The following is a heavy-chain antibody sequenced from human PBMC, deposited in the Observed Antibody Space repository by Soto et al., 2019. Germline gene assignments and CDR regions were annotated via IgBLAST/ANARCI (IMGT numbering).Heavy chain of an antibody. D-gene: IGHD1-26*01. V-gene: IGHV4-39*01. CDR2: IYYSGST. Sequence: QLQLQESGPGLVKPSETLSLTCTVSGGSISSSSYYWGWIRQPPGKGLEWIGSIYYSGSTYYNPSLKSRVTISVDTSKNRFSLKLSSVTAADTAVYYCARQGGSYSYFDYWGQGTLVTVSS. CDR3: ARQGGSYSYFDY. J-gene: IGHJ4*02. CDR1: GGSISSSSYY.